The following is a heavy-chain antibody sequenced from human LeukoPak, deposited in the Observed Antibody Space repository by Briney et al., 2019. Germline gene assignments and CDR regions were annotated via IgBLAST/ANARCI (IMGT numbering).Heavy chain of an antibody. J-gene: IGHJ6*02. V-gene: IGHV1-69*13. Sequence: GASVKVSCKASGYIFTGYFIHWLRQAPGQGPEWMGRINPIFGTANYAQKFQGRVTITADESTSTAYMELSSLRSEDTAVYYCASLNTPHYDILTGYTRYYYGMDVWGQGTTVTVSS. CDR2: INPIFGTA. CDR1: GYIFTGYF. D-gene: IGHD3-9*01. CDR3: ASLNTPHYDILTGYTRYYYGMDV.